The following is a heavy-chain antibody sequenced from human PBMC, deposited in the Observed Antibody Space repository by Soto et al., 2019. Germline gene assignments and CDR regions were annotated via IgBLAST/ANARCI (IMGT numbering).Heavy chain of an antibody. CDR1: GGTFSSYT. CDR2: IIPILGIA. J-gene: IGHJ4*02. Sequence: GASVKVSCKASGGTFSSYTISWVRQAPGQGLEWMGRIIPILGIANYAQKFQGRVTITADKSTSTAYMELSSLRSEDTAVYYCARTPYYGDYPDHYFDYWGQGALVTVSS. D-gene: IGHD4-17*01. V-gene: IGHV1-69*02. CDR3: ARTPYYGDYPDHYFDY.